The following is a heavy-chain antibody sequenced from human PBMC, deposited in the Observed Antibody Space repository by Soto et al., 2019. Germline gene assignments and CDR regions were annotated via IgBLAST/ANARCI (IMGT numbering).Heavy chain of an antibody. CDR2: IQSNSFCVTT. D-gene: IGHD2-21*02. CDR3: INIALVYFYYRNCYSYFEY. CDR1: GFTVNNAW. J-gene: IGHJ4*02. Sequence: EVHLVESGGGLVKPGGSLRLSCAASGFTVNNAWMNWVRQAPGKGPEWVGRIQSNSFCVTTDYAAPVRGRFTISRDASSITLCLKRDRSKTEFTAVFHCINIALVYFYYRNCYSYFEYWCQGTLVTVSS. V-gene: IGHV3-15*01.